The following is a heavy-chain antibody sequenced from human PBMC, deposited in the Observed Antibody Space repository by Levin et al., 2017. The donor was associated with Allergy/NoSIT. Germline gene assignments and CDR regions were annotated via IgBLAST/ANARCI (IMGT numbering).Heavy chain of an antibody. D-gene: IGHD3-10*01. CDR2: IYYSGST. V-gene: IGHV4-39*01. J-gene: IGHJ4*02. CDR1: GGSISSSSYY. CDR3: ARHSGGSKPQEVDY. Sequence: SETLSLTCTVSGGSISSSSYYWGWIRQPPGKGLEWIGSIYYSGSTYYNPSLKSRVTISVDTSKNQFSLKLSSVTAADTAVYYCARHSGGSKPQEVDYWGQGTLVTVSS.